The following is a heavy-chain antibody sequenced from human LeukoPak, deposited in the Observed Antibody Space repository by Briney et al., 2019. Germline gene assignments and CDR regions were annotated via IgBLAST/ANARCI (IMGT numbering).Heavy chain of an antibody. J-gene: IGHJ4*02. D-gene: IGHD7-27*01. CDR3: ASRRLGNDY. V-gene: IGHV4-59*01. CDR2: IYNSGNT. CDR1: GGSINSYY. Sequence: PSETLSLTCTVSGGSINSYYWTWIRQPPGKGLEWIGNIYNSGNTNYNPSLKSRVTISVDTSKNQFSLKLSSVTAADTAVYYCASRRLGNDYWGQGTLVTVSS.